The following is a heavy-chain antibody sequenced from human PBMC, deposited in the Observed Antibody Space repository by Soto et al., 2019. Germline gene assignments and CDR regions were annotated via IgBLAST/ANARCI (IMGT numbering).Heavy chain of an antibody. V-gene: IGHV3-30-3*01. J-gene: IGHJ6*02. CDR1: GFTFSSYA. CDR2: ISYDGSNK. D-gene: IGHD6-19*01. Sequence: QVQLVESGGGVVQPGRSLRLSCAASGFTFSSYAMHWVRQAPGKGLEWVAVISYDGSNKYYADSVKGRFTISRDNSTKTLYLQMNSLRAEDTAVYYCARGGSGWYKDGMDVWGHGSTVTVSS. CDR3: ARGGSGWYKDGMDV.